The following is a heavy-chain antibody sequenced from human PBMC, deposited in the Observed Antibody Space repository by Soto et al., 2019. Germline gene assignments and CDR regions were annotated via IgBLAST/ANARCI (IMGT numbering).Heavy chain of an antibody. Sequence: SETLSLTCTVSGCSISSSSYYWGWIRQPPGKGLEGIGSIYYSGSTYYNPSLKSRVTISVDTSKNQFSLKLSSVTAADTAVYYCARHHGEIGGFDYWGQGTLVTVSS. D-gene: IGHD3-10*01. CDR1: GCSISSSSYY. J-gene: IGHJ4*02. V-gene: IGHV4-39*01. CDR3: ARHHGEIGGFDY. CDR2: IYYSGST.